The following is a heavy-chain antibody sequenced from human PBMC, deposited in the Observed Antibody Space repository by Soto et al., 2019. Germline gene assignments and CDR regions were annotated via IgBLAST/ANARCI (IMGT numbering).Heavy chain of an antibody. CDR2: ISSDGTYI. CDR1: GFTFTNYW. J-gene: IGHJ5*02. V-gene: IGHV3-74*03. CDR3: VRNLVVTLDSVWFDP. D-gene: IGHD2-2*01. Sequence: EVQLVESGGGLVQPGGSLRLSCVVSGFTFTNYWMHWVRQAPGKGLVWVSRISSDGTYIQYGDSVRGRFTISRDNAKNTVYLQMNSLRAEDTAVYYCVRNLVVTLDSVWFDPWGQGTLVTVSS.